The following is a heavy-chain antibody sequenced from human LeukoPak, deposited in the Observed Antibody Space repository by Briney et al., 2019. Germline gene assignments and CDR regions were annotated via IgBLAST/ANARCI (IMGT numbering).Heavy chain of an antibody. J-gene: IGHJ6*02. V-gene: IGHV4-30-2*01. Sequence: SETLSLTCTVSSGSISSGDYYWTWIRQPPGKGLEWIGYIYHSESTYYNPSLKGRATISVDRSKSQFSLNLASVTAADTAVYYCAGIAAAGTYDYYYYYGMDVWGQGTTVTVSS. CDR1: SGSISSGDYY. CDR2: IYHSEST. D-gene: IGHD6-13*01. CDR3: AGIAAAGTYDYYYYYGMDV.